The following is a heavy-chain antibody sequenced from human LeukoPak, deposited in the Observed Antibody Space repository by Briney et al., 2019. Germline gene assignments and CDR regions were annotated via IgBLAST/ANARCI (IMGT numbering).Heavy chain of an antibody. J-gene: IGHJ3*02. V-gene: IGHV1-46*01. Sequence: ASVKVSCKASGYTFTSHYIHWARQAPGQGLEWMGIINPSGGSTNYAQKFQGRVTMTRDTSSTTAYMELRSLRSDDTAMYYCVRDESVFDIWGQGTMVTVSS. CDR1: GYTFTSHY. CDR2: INPSGGST. D-gene: IGHD5/OR15-5a*01. CDR3: VRDESVFDI.